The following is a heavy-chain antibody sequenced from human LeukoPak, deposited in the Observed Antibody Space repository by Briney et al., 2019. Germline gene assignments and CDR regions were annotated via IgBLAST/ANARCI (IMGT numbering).Heavy chain of an antibody. CDR1: GDSISSYY. CDR3: AREDVLYYFDY. CDR2: IYYSGST. Sequence: KSSETLSLTCTVSGDSISSYYWSWIRQPPGKGLEWIGYIYYSGSTNYNPSLKSRVTISLDTSKNQFSLKLTSVTAADTAVYYCAREDVLYYFDYWGQGTLVTVSS. J-gene: IGHJ4*02. V-gene: IGHV4-59*01.